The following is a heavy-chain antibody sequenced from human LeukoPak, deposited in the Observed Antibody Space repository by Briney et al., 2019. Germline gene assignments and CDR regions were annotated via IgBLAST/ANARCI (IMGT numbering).Heavy chain of an antibody. J-gene: IGHJ4*02. V-gene: IGHV1-69*01. D-gene: IGHD3-22*01. CDR2: IIPIFGTA. CDR3: ARDLYYYDSSGPFDY. CDR1: GGTFSSYA. Sequence: SVKVSCKASGGTFSSYAISWVRQAPGQGLEWMGGIIPIFGTANYAQKFQGRVTITADESTSTAYMKLSSLRSEDTAVYYCARDLYYYDSSGPFDYWGQGPLVTVSS.